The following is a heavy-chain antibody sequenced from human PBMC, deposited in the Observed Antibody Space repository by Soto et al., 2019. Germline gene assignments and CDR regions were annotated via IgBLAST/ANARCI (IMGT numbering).Heavy chain of an antibody. CDR1: GGTFSSYA. D-gene: IGHD5-12*01. V-gene: IGHV1-69*12. J-gene: IGHJ5*02. CDR3: ARDKWMATIYWFDP. CDR2: IIPIFGTA. Sequence: QVQLVQSGAEVKKPGSSVKVSCKASGGTFSSYAISWVRQAPGQGLEWMGGIIPIFGTANYAQKFQGRVTXXAXEXXSTAYMELSSLRSEDTAVYYCARDKWMATIYWFDPWGQGTLVTVSS.